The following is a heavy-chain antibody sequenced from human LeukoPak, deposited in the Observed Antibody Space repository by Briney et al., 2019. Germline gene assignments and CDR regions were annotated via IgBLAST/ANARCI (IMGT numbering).Heavy chain of an antibody. J-gene: IGHJ5*02. CDR1: GGSFSGYY. V-gene: IGHV4-34*01. D-gene: IGHD3-10*01. Sequence: SETLPLTCAVDGGSFSGYYWSWIRQPPGKGLEWIGEINHSGSTNYNPSLKSRVTISVDTSKNQFSLKLSSVTAADTAVYYCARGRGWFGELRKRWFDPWGQGTLVTVSS. CDR2: INHSGST. CDR3: ARGRGWFGELRKRWFDP.